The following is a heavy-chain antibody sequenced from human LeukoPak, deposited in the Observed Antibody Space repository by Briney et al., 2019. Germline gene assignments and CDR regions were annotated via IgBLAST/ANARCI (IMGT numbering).Heavy chain of an antibody. Sequence: SETLSLTCTVSGYSISSGYYWGWIRQPPWKGLEWIGSIYHSGSTYYNPSLKSRVTISVDTSKNQFSLKLSSVTAADTAVYYCARAKYQPFNWFDPWGQGTLVTVSS. CDR2: IYHSGST. D-gene: IGHD2-2*01. CDR3: ARAKYQPFNWFDP. J-gene: IGHJ5*02. V-gene: IGHV4-38-2*02. CDR1: GYSISSGYY.